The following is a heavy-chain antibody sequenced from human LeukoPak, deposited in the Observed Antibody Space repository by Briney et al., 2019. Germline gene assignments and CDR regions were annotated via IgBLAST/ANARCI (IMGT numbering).Heavy chain of an antibody. Sequence: GASVTVSCTASGYTFTIYGISWVRQAPGQGLEWMGWISAYNGNTNYAQKLQGRVTMTTDTSTSTAYMELRSLRSDDTAVYYCARKKELRYFDWLPIQYYFDYWGQGTLVTVSS. CDR1: GYTFTIYG. V-gene: IGHV1-18*01. D-gene: IGHD3-9*01. CDR2: ISAYNGNT. CDR3: ARKKELRYFDWLPIQYYFDY. J-gene: IGHJ4*02.